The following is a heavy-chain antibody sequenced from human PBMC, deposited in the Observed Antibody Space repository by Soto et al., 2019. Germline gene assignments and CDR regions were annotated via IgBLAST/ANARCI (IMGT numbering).Heavy chain of an antibody. CDR2: ISSDGSRT. J-gene: IGHJ4*02. D-gene: IGHD5-18*01. V-gene: IGHV3-74*01. CDR3: ARVYSSLSSYDY. CDR1: GFAFSTFW. Sequence: GGSLRLSCAASGFAFSTFWMHWVRQAPGKGLVWVSRISSDGSRTSYADSVKGRFTISRDNAKNTLYLQMNSLRAEDTAIYYCARVYSSLSSYDYWGQGTLVTVSS.